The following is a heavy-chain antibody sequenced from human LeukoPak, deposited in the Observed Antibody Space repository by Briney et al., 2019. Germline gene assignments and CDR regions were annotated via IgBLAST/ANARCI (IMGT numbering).Heavy chain of an antibody. CDR3: ARGYRSKYYYDSSAYSDY. CDR1: GFTFSAYE. CDR2: ISSRADTI. J-gene: IGHJ4*02. V-gene: IGHV3-48*03. Sequence: GGSLRLSCAASGFTFSAYEMNWVRQAPGKGLEWVSYISSRADTIYYADSVKGRFTISRDSAKDSLYLQMNSLRAEDTAVYYCARGYRSKYYYDSSAYSDYWGQGTLVTVSS. D-gene: IGHD3-22*01.